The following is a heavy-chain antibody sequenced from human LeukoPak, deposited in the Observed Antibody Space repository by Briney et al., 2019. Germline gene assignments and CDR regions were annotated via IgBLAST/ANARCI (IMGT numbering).Heavy chain of an antibody. Sequence: SGTLSLTCTVSDGSLSNYYWNWIRQPAGKGLEWIGRIYTSGTTNYNPSLKTRVTISLDKSKNQFSLKLSSVTAADTAVYYCARSLKMTYSWLDPWGQGAQVTVSS. CDR2: IYTSGTT. J-gene: IGHJ5*02. CDR1: DGSLSNYY. V-gene: IGHV4-4*07. D-gene: IGHD4-11*01. CDR3: ARSLKMTYSWLDP.